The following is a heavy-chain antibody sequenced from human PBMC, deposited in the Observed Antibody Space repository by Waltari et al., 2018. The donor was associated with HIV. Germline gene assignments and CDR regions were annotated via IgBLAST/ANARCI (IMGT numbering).Heavy chain of an antibody. CDR3: ARGPMYNWFDP. J-gene: IGHJ5*02. Sequence: EVQLVESGGGLVQPGRSLRLSCAASGFTFDDYAMHWVRQAPGKVLEWVSSISWNSVSITYADSVRGRFTVSRDNAKNYLYLQMNSLRPDDTAFYYCARGPMYNWFDPWGQGSLVTVSS. D-gene: IGHD3-10*01. CDR2: ISWNSVSI. CDR1: GFTFDDYA. V-gene: IGHV3-9*01.